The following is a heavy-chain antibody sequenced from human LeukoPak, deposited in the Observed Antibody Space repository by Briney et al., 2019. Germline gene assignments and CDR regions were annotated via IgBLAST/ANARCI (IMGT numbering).Heavy chain of an antibody. D-gene: IGHD3-16*01. CDR3: ARETGGYYDSFDY. V-gene: IGHV1-8*02. CDR1: GCTFTSYD. J-gene: IGHJ4*02. CDR2: MNTNTGKT. Sequence: ASVKVSCKTSGCTFTSYDINWVRQATGQGLEWMGWMNTNTGKTGYAQKFQGRVTMTRSTSISTAYMELSSLRPEDTAVYYCARETGGYYDSFDYWGQGTLVTVSS.